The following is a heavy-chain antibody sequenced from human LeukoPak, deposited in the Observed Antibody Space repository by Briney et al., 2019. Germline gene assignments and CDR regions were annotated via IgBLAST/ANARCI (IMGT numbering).Heavy chain of an antibody. CDR1: GFTVSSNY. Sequence: GGSLRLSCAASGFTVSSNYMSWVRQAPGKGLEWVANIKQDGTEKNYVDSVKGRFTISRDNAKNSLYLQMSSLRAEDTAVYYCARDLYSGSYHGDYWGQGTLVTVSS. CDR2: IKQDGTEK. CDR3: ARDLYSGSYHGDY. J-gene: IGHJ4*02. D-gene: IGHD1-26*01. V-gene: IGHV3-7*01.